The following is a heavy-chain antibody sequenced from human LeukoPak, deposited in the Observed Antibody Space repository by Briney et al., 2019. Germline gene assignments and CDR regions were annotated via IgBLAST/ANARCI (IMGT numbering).Heavy chain of an antibody. J-gene: IGHJ6*04. D-gene: IGHD3-9*01. V-gene: IGHV1-69*06. CDR1: GGTFSSYA. Sequence: SVKVSCKASGGTFSSYAISWVRQAPGQGLEWMGGIIPIFGTANYAQKSQGRVTITADKSTSTAYMELSSLRSEDTAVYYCARDLTGYLYYYYGMDVWGKGTTVTVSS. CDR3: ARDLTGYLYYYYGMDV. CDR2: IIPIFGTA.